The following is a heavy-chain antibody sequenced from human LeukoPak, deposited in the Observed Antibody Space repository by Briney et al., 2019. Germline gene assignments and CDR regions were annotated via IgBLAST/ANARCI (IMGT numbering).Heavy chain of an antibody. CDR2: ISGNSDTI. CDR3: ARVLVPPYVSTWYPAFDL. D-gene: IGHD6-6*01. V-gene: IGHV3-48*04. J-gene: IGHJ4*02. CDR1: GFTLSNYA. Sequence: GGSLRPSCAASGFTLSNYAMNWVRQAPGKGLEWVSYISGNSDTIYYAQSLKGRSTISRDNAKNSLYLQVSGLRAEDTAVYYCARVLVPPYVSTWYPAFDLWGQGALITVSS.